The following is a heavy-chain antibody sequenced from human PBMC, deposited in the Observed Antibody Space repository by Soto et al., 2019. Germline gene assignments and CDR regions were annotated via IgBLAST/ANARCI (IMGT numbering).Heavy chain of an antibody. CDR2: IDPDGITT. V-gene: IGHV3-15*04. J-gene: IGHJ6*02. CDR1: KFTFSSYW. D-gene: IGHD2-2*01. CDR3: TTLSYLYYDGMDV. Sequence: GGSLRLSCAASKFTFSSYWMHWVCQAPGKGLVWVSRIDPDGITTYYVAATKGRFSISRDDLKNMLYLQMNSLKPDDTAVYYCTTLSYLYYDGMDVWGQGTTVTVSS.